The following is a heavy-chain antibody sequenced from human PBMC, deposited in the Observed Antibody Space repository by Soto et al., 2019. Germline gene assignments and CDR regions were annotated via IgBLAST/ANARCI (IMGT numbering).Heavy chain of an antibody. V-gene: IGHV3-74*01. CDR1: GFTFSSYW. J-gene: IGHJ4*02. Sequence: GGSLRLSCAASGFTFSSYWMHWVRQAPGKGLVWVSRINSDGSSTSYADSVKGRFTISRDNAKNTLYLQMNSLRAGDTAVYYCARAVYSNYEYYFDYWGQGTLVTVSS. D-gene: IGHD4-4*01. CDR2: INSDGSST. CDR3: ARAVYSNYEYYFDY.